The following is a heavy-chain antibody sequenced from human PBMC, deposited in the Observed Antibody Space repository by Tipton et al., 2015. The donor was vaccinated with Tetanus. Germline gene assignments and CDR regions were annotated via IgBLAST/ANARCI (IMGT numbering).Heavy chain of an antibody. Sequence: QLVQSGAAVKKPGTSENVSCKASGYTFTGYYMHWVRQAPGKALEWMGWNNPNSGGTNYAQKFQGRVTMTRDTSISTAYMEVSRLRSDETANYYWARGMGYDSSAIDDFWGQGALVAVAS. CDR1: GYTFTGYY. D-gene: IGHD3-22*01. J-gene: IGHJ4*02. CDR3: ARGMGYDSSAIDDF. CDR2: NNPNSGGT. V-gene: IGHV1-2*02.